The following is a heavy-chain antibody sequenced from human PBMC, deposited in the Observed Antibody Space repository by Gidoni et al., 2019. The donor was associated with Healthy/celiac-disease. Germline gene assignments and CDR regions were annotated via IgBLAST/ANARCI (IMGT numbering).Heavy chain of an antibody. J-gene: IGHJ4*02. Sequence: QVQLVASGGGVVQPGRPLRLSCAGSGFTFSGYGRHWVRQAPGKGLDWVGVRWYDGSNKYYADSVKGRFTISRDNSKNTLYLQMNSLRAEDTAVYYCARDRGYCSGGSCSYYFDYWGQGTLVTVSS. CDR1: GFTFSGYG. CDR3: ARDRGYCSGGSCSYYFDY. V-gene: IGHV3-33*01. D-gene: IGHD2-15*01. CDR2: RWYDGSNK.